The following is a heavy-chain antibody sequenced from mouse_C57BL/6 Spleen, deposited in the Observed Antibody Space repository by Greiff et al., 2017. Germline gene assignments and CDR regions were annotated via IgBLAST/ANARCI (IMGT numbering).Heavy chain of an antibody. Sequence: QVQLQQPGAELVRPGSSVKLSCKASGYTFTSYWMDWVKQRPGQGLEWIGNIYPSDSETHYNQKFKDKATLTVDKSSSTAYMQLSSLTSEDSAVYYCARQYYGSSYVRYFDVWGTGTTVTVSA. CDR3: ARQYYGSSYVRYFDV. J-gene: IGHJ1*03. CDR2: IYPSDSET. D-gene: IGHD1-1*01. V-gene: IGHV1-61*01. CDR1: GYTFTSYW.